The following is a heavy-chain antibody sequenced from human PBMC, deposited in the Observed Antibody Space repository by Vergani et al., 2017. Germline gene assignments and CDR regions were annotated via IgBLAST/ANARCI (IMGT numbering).Heavy chain of an antibody. Sequence: EVHLVESGGGLVQPGGSLRLSCAASGFSFSTYWMSWVRQGPGKGLEWVANIKQDGSEQYYVDSRRGRVTISRDNAKHSVYLQMTSLRAADTAVYYCARDDYRNYMYYFDYWGQGALVSVAS. CDR1: GFSFSTYW. CDR3: ARDDYRNYMYYFDY. J-gene: IGHJ4*02. V-gene: IGHV3-7*01. CDR2: IKQDGSEQ. D-gene: IGHD4-11*01.